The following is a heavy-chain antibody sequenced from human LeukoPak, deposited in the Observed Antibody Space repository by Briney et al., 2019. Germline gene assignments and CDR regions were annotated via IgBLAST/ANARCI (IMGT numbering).Heavy chain of an antibody. CDR2: IYTSGST. J-gene: IGHJ4*02. V-gene: IGHV4-4*07. CDR1: GGSISSYY. CDR3: ARDRQRTNNRWELDSFDY. Sequence: SETLSLTCTVSGGSISSYYWSWIRQPAGKGLEWIGRIYTSGSTNYNPSLKSRVTMSADTSKNQFSLKLSSVTAADTAVYYCARDRQRTNNRWELDSFDYWGQGALVTVSS. D-gene: IGHD1-26*01.